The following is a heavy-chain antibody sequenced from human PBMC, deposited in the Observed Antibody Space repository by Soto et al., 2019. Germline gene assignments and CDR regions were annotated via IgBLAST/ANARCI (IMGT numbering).Heavy chain of an antibody. CDR1: GYTFTSYG. CDR3: ARDERWLQLYPVGHIDR. CDR2: ISAYNGNT. V-gene: IGHV1-18*01. D-gene: IGHD5-12*01. J-gene: IGHJ5*02. Sequence: ASVKVSCKASGYTFTSYGISWVRQAPGQGLEWMGWISAYNGNTNYAQKLQGRVTITTDTSTSPAYMELRSLRSDDTAVYYCARDERWLQLYPVGHIDRWGQATLVTDSS.